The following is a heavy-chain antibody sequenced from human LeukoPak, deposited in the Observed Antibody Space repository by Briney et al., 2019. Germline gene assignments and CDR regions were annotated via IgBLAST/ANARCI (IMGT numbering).Heavy chain of an antibody. Sequence: PGGSLRLSCAASGFTFSSYAMSWVRQAPGKGLEWVSVIYSGGSTYYADSVKGRFTISRDNSKNTLYLQMNSLRAEDTAVYYCASMVRGGGPYDYWGQGTLVTVSS. CDR1: GFTFSSYA. CDR3: ASMVRGGGPYDY. V-gene: IGHV3-53*01. D-gene: IGHD3-10*01. J-gene: IGHJ4*02. CDR2: IYSGGST.